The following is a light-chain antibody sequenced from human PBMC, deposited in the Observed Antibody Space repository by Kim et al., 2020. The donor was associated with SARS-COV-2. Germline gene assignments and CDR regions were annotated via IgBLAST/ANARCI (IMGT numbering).Light chain of an antibody. Sequence: SSELTQDPAVSVALGQTVRITCQGDSLRNYHASWYQQKPGQAPVLVIYGRNNRPSGIPDRFSGSSSGNTASLTITGTQAEDEADYYCNSRDSSVNHSVF. J-gene: IGLJ6*01. CDR2: GRN. CDR3: NSRDSSVNHSV. V-gene: IGLV3-19*01. CDR1: SLRNYH.